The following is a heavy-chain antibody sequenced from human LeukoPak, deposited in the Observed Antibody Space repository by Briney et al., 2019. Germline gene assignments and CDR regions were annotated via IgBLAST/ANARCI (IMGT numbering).Heavy chain of an antibody. V-gene: IGHV5-51*01. CDR1: GYSFTSYW. CDR3: ARQREWLVQNWFDP. CDR2: IYPGDSDT. J-gene: IGHJ5*02. D-gene: IGHD6-19*01. Sequence: GESLKISCKGSGYSFTSYWIGWVRQMPGKGLDWMGIIYPGDSDTRYSPSFQGQVTISADKSISTAYLQWSSLEASDTAMYYCARQREWLVQNWFDPWGQGTLVTVSS.